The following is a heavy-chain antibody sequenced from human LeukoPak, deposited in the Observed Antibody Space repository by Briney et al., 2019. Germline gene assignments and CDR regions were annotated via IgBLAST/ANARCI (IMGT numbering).Heavy chain of an antibody. CDR1: GFTFSGYG. D-gene: IGHD5-18*01. V-gene: IGHV3-33*01. J-gene: IGHJ6*02. Sequence: PGRPLRLSCAASGFTFSGYGMHWVRQAPGKGLEWVAVIWYDGSNKYYADSVKGRFTISRDNSKNTLYLQMNSLRAEDTAVYYCARDQGYSYGYHYYYYGMDVWGQGTTVTVSS. CDR3: ARDQGYSYGYHYYYYGMDV. CDR2: IWYDGSNK.